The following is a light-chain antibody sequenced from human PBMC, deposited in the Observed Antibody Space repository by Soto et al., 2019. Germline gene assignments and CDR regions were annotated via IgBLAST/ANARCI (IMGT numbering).Light chain of an antibody. J-gene: IGKJ3*01. CDR2: WAC. CDR3: QQYYSTPFT. Sequence: DIVMTQSPDSLAVSLGERATINCKSSQSVLYSSNNKNYLAWYQQKLGQPPKLLIYWACTRESGVPDRFSGSGSGTDFTLTISSLQAEDVAVYYCQQYYSTPFTFGPGTKVDI. CDR1: QSVLYSSNNKNY. V-gene: IGKV4-1*01.